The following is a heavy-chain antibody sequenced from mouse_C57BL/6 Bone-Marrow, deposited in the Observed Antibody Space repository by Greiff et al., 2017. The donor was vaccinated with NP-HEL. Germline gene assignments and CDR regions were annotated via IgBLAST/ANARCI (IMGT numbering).Heavy chain of an antibody. V-gene: IGHV1-26*01. D-gene: IGHD1-1*01. J-gene: IGHJ2*01. Sequence: EVQLQQSGPELVKPGASVKISCKASGYTFTDYYMNWVKQSHGKSLEWIGDINPNNGGTSYNQKFKGKATLTVDKSSSTAYMELRSLTSEDSAVYYCARDTTTVVATGDYWGQGTTLTVSS. CDR2: INPNNGGT. CDR1: GYTFTDYY. CDR3: ARDTTTVVATGDY.